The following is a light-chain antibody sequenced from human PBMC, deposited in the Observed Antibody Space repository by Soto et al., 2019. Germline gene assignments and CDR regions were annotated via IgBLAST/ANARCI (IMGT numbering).Light chain of an antibody. Sequence: QSALTQPASMSGSPGQSITISCAGTSSDVGGYNHVSWYQHSPGKAPKLILFAVSDRPSGVSHRFSGSKSGNTASLTISGLQAEDEADYYCCSYTSLSTVVFGGGTQLTVL. CDR3: CSYTSLSTVV. CDR2: AVS. J-gene: IGLJ2*01. CDR1: SSDVGGYNH. V-gene: IGLV2-14*01.